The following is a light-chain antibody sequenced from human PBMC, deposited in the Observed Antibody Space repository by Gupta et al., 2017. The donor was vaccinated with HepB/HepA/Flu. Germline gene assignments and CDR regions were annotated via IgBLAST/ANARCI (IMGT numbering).Light chain of an antibody. CDR3: AAWDTSLNVVV. CDR2: YND. Sequence: QPVLTQSTPVSGTPGQRVTISCSGSSSNVGRNNVNWYKQLPGTAPKLLIYYNDERPSGVPDRISGSKSGTSASRAISGLQSEDEADYYCAAWDTSLNVVVFGGGTKLTVL. J-gene: IGLJ2*01. V-gene: IGLV1-44*01. CDR1: SSNVGRNN.